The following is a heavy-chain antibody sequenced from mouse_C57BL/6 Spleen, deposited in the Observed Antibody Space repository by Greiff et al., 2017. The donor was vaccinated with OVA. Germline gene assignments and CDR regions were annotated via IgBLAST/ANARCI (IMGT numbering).Heavy chain of an antibody. CDR3: ARQYSVYAMDY. V-gene: IGHV1-80*01. CDR1: GYAFSSYW. D-gene: IGHD3-1*01. CDR2: IYPGDGDT. Sequence: VQLQQSGAELVKPGASVKISCKASGYAFSSYWMNWVKQRPGKGLEWIGQIYPGDGDTNYNGKFKGKATLTADKSSSTAYMQLSSLTSEDSAVYYCARQYSVYAMDYWGQGTSVTVSS. J-gene: IGHJ4*01.